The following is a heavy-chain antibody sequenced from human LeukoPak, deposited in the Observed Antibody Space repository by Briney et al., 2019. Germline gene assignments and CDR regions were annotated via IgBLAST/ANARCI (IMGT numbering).Heavy chain of an antibody. J-gene: IGHJ4*02. CDR2: ISSSSSYI. D-gene: IGHD5-12*01. V-gene: IGHV3-21*01. Sequence: GGSLRLSCAASGFTFSSYSMNWLRQAPGKGLEWVSSISSSSSYIYYADSVKGRFTISRDNDKNSLYLQMNSLRAEDTAVYYCARDPVATINPFDYWGQGTLVTVSS. CDR3: ARDPVATINPFDY. CDR1: GFTFSSYS.